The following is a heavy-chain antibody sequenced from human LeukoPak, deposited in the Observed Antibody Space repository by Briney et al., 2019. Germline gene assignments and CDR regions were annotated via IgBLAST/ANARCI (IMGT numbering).Heavy chain of an antibody. D-gene: IGHD2-8*01. CDR1: QFTLSRYW. J-gene: IGHJ3*02. CDR2: INSDGSSK. Sequence: GGSLRLSCAASQFTLSRYWMHWVRQAPGKGLVWVSRINSDGSSKSYADSVKGRFTISRDDAKNTLYLQMNSLRAEDTAVYYCARVRHCSTGVCYSAFDIWGQGTMVTVSS. CDR3: ARVRHCSTGVCYSAFDI. V-gene: IGHV3-74*01.